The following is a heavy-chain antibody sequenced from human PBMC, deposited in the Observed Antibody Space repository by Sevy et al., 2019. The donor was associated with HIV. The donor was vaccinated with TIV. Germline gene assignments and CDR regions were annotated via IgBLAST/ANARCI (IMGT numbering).Heavy chain of an antibody. Sequence: GGSLRLSCEXSXFXVSSNYMAWVRQAPGKGLEWVSVIYSGKSTDYRDSVNGRFTISRDSSKNTLYLQMDSLRAEDTAVYHCARVXSHXGWFDYXGQGSLVTVSS. J-gene: IGHJ4*02. V-gene: IGHV3-53*01. D-gene: IGHD6-19*01. CDR1: XFXVSSNY. CDR2: IYSGKST. CDR3: ARVXSHXGWFDY.